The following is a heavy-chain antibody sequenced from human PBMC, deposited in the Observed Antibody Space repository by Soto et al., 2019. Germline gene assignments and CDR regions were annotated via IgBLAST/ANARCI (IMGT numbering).Heavy chain of an antibody. CDR3: ARAMTNYFQH. V-gene: IGHV4-4*02. CDR1: GGSISSNNW. J-gene: IGHJ1*01. CDR2: IFHSGST. Sequence: PSETLSLTCAVSGGSISSNNWWSWVRQPPGKGLEWIGEIFHSGSTHYSPSLKSRVTISVDKSKNHFSLNLTSVTAADTAVDYCARAMTNYFQHWGQGTRVTVSS. D-gene: IGHD4-17*01.